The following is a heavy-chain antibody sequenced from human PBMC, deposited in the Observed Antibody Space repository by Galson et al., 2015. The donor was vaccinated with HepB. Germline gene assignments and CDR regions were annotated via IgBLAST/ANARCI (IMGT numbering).Heavy chain of an antibody. CDR1: GFTFDDYA. CDR3: ARGRGDLPY. CDR2: IASKTYGMTT. V-gene: IGHV3-49*03. Sequence: SLRLSCAASGFTFDDYAVTWIRQASGKRPEWVGFIASKTYGMTTGYAASVKGRFTISRDDSKSIAYLQMNSLKIEDTAAYYCARGRGDLPYWGQGALVTVSS. D-gene: IGHD2-21*02. J-gene: IGHJ4*02.